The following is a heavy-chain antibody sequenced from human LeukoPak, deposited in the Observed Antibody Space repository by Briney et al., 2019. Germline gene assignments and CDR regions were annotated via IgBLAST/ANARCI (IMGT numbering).Heavy chain of an antibody. D-gene: IGHD2-2*01. J-gene: IGHJ4*02. Sequence: NPGGSLRLSCAASGFTFSDYYMSWIRQAPGKGLEWVSYISSASGSIYYADSVKGRFTISRDNAKNSLFLQMNSLRAEDTAVYYCARLPAYCSSTSCYYDYWGQGTLVTVSS. V-gene: IGHV3-11*04. CDR2: ISSASGSI. CDR1: GFTFSDYY. CDR3: ARLPAYCSSTSCYYDY.